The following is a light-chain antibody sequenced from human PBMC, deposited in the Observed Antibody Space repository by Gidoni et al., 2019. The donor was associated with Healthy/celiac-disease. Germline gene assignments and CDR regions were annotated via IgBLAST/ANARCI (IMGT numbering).Light chain of an antibody. CDR1: QSISSY. V-gene: IGKV1-39*01. Sequence: DIQMTQSTSSLSASVGERVTITCRASQSISSYLNWYQQKPGKAPKLLIYAASSLQSGVPSRFSGSGSGTDFTLTISSLQPEDFATYYCQHSYSTPLTFGQXTKVEIK. CDR2: AAS. J-gene: IGKJ1*01. CDR3: QHSYSTPLT.